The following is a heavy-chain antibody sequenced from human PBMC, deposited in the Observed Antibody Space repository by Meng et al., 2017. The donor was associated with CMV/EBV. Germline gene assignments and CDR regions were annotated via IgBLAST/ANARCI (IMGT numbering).Heavy chain of an antibody. J-gene: IGHJ6*02. CDR2: IYWNDDK. V-gene: IGHV2-5*01. CDR3: AHSSTYYYYYGMDV. Sequence: GWIRQPPGKALEWLALIYWNDDKRYSPSLKSRLTITKDTSKNQVVLTMTNMDPVDTATYYCAHSSTYYYYYGMDVWGQGTTVTVSS.